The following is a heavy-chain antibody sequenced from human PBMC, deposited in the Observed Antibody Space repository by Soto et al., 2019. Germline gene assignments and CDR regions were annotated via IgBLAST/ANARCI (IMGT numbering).Heavy chain of an antibody. CDR1: GYTFTGHY. CDR3: AREPMVRAAHGFDI. V-gene: IGHV1-2*02. Sequence: ASVKVSCKASGYTFTGHYMHWVRQAPGQGLEWMGWINPNSVGTNYAQKFQRRVTMTRDTSISTAYMELSRLRSDDTAVYYCAREPMVRAAHGFDIWGQGTMVTVSS. J-gene: IGHJ3*02. D-gene: IGHD3-10*01. CDR2: INPNSVGT.